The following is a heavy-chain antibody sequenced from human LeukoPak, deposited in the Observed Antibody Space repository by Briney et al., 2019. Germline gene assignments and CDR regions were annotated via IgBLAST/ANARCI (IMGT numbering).Heavy chain of an antibody. V-gene: IGHV4-4*07. Sequence: SETLSLTCTVSGGSITGYYWNWIRQPAGQGLEWLGRVYSSGVGNYNPALTSRVTMSVDTSKNQFSLKLTSLTAADTAVYYCAREEFLHEIDSSGYFVYWGQGTLVTVSS. D-gene: IGHD3-22*01. CDR3: AREEFLHEIDSSGYFVY. J-gene: IGHJ4*02. CDR2: VYSSGVG. CDR1: GGSITGYY.